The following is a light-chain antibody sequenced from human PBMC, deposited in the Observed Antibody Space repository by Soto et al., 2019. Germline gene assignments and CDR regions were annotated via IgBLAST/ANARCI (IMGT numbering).Light chain of an antibody. CDR1: QSISSW. CDR2: KAS. V-gene: IGKV1-5*03. CDR3: QQYNSYSWT. Sequence: DIQMTQSPSTLSASVGDRVTITCRASQSISSWLAWYQQKPGKAPNLLIYKASNLESGVPSRFSGSGSGTEFTLTISSLQPDDVATYYCQQYNSYSWTFGQGTKVEIK. J-gene: IGKJ1*01.